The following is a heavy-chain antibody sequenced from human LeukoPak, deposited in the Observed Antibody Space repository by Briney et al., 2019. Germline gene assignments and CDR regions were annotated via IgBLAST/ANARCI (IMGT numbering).Heavy chain of an antibody. CDR2: ISGSGGST. Sequence: GGSLRLSCAASGFTFSSSAMNWVRQAPGKGLEWVSAISGSGGSTYYADSVKGRFTISRDNSKNTLYLEMNSLRAEDTAMYYCAKDVVGARAADYWGQGTLVTVSS. V-gene: IGHV3-23*01. J-gene: IGHJ4*02. CDR1: GFTFSSSA. D-gene: IGHD1-26*01. CDR3: AKDVVGARAADY.